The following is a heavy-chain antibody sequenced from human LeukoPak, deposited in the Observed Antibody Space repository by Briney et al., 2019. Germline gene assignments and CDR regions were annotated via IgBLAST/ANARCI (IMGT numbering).Heavy chain of an antibody. V-gene: IGHV3-7*05. CDR1: GFTFSSFW. Sequence: GGSLILSCAASGFTFSSFWMTWVRQAPGKGLEWMANIKQDGSEKYYVDSVKGRFTISRDNAKNSLYLQVSSLRVEDTALYYCARSGMAVAATPWDWGQGTLVTVSS. D-gene: IGHD6-19*01. CDR2: IKQDGSEK. CDR3: ARSGMAVAATPWD. J-gene: IGHJ4*02.